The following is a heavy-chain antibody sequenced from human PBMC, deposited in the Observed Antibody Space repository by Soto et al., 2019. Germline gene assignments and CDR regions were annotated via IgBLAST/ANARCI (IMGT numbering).Heavy chain of an antibody. D-gene: IGHD4-17*01. Sequence: EVPLVESGGGLVKPGGSLRLSFAASGFTFSNAWMNWVRQAPGKGLEWVGRINSKTDGGTTDYAAPVKGRFTISRDDSKNTLYLQMNSLKTEDTAVYYCTTGLLRSGGAFDIWGQGTMVTVSS. V-gene: IGHV3-15*07. CDR3: TTGLLRSGGAFDI. CDR1: GFTFSNAW. J-gene: IGHJ3*02. CDR2: INSKTDGGTT.